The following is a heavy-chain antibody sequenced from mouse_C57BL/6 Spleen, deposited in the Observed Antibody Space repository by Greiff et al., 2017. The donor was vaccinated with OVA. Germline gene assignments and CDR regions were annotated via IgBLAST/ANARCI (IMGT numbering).Heavy chain of an antibody. D-gene: IGHD1-1*01. CDR3: TRRIITTVVATEGFDY. CDR2: IDPETGGT. Sequence: QVQLQQSGAELVRPGASVTLSCKASGYTFTDYEMHWVKQTPVHGLEWIGAIDPETGGTAYNQKFKGKAILTADKSSSTAYMELRSLTSEDSAVYYCTRRIITTVVATEGFDYWGQGTTLTVSS. J-gene: IGHJ2*01. V-gene: IGHV1-15*01. CDR1: GYTFTDYE.